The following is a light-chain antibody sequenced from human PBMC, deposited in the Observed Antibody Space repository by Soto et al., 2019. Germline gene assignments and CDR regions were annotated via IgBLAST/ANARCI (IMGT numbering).Light chain of an antibody. CDR3: QSYDPTLNVV. CDR1: SSNIGPTYD. CDR2: ANN. J-gene: IGLJ2*01. Sequence: QLVLTQPPSVSGAPGQRVTISCTGSSSNIGPTYDVHWYQQLPGTAPKLLIYANNNRPSGVPDRFSGSKSGTSASLAITGLQAEDEADYYCQSYDPTLNVVFGGGTKVTVL. V-gene: IGLV1-40*01.